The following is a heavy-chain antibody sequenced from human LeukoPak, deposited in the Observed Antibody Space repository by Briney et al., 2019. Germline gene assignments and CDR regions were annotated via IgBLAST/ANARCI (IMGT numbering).Heavy chain of an antibody. Sequence: TSETLSLTCAVYGGSFSGYYWSWIRQPPGKGLEWIGEINHSGSTNYNPSLKSRVTISVDASKNQFSLKLSSVTAADTAVYYCARGVNWIDPWGQGTLVTVSS. CDR3: ARGVNWIDP. V-gene: IGHV4-34*01. CDR1: GGSFSGYY. CDR2: INHSGST. J-gene: IGHJ5*02.